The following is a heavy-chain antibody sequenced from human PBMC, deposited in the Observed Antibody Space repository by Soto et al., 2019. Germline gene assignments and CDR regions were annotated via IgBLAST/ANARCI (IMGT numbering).Heavy chain of an antibody. CDR2: FLNRGIP. J-gene: IGHJ6*02. V-gene: IGHV4-39*01. Sequence: QLQLQESGPGLVNPSETLSLTCTVSGDSISSRSYYWGWIRQPPGKTLEWIGSFLNRGIPYSIPSLKSRVTVSVDTSNNYFSLRLSSVSAADTAVYYCTRHGAGGDSVVYYYYGMDVWGQGTTVTVSS. CDR3: TRHGAGGDSVVYYYYGMDV. D-gene: IGHD4-17*01. CDR1: GDSISSRSYY.